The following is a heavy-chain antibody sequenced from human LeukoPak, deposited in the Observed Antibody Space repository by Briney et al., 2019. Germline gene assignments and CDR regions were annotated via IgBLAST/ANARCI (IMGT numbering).Heavy chain of an antibody. CDR1: GGSMNNQY. CDR2: IYYSGST. D-gene: IGHD6-13*01. CDR3: ARGSSSHWVYYYYYMDV. V-gene: IGHV4-59*11. J-gene: IGHJ6*03. Sequence: SETLSLTCSDSGGSMNNQYWSWIRQPPGKGLEWIGYIYYSGSTNYNPSLKSRVTISADMSKNQFSLKLSSVTAADTAVYYCARGSSSHWVYYYYYMDVWGKGTTVTVSS.